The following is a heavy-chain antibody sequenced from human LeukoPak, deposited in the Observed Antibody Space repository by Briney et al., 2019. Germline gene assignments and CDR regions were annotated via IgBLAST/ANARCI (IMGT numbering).Heavy chain of an antibody. CDR1: GFTFSSYA. D-gene: IGHD6-13*01. V-gene: IGHV3-23*01. CDR2: ISGSGGST. CDR3: ATQRRVSSSWYVAEYFQH. Sequence: GGSLRLSCAASGFTFSSYAMSWVRQAPGKGLEWVSAISGSGGSTYYADSVKGRFTISRDNSKNTLYLQVNSLRAEDTAVYYCATQRRVSSSWYVAEYFQHWGQGTLVTVSS. J-gene: IGHJ1*01.